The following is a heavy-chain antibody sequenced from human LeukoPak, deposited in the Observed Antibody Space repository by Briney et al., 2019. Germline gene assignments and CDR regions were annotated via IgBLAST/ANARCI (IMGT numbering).Heavy chain of an antibody. CDR2: VYYSGNT. Sequence: SETLSLTCTVSGGSINSSSYYWGWIRQPPGKGLEWVGCVYYSGNTFYNPSLKSRVTISVDTSKNQFSLKVNSVTAADTAVYYCAREYTSGWYEAVDSWGQGTLVTVSS. D-gene: IGHD6-19*01. J-gene: IGHJ4*02. CDR3: AREYTSGWYEAVDS. V-gene: IGHV4-39*02. CDR1: GGSINSSSYY.